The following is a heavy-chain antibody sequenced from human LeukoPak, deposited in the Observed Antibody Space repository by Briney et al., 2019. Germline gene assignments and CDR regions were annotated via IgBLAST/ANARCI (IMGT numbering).Heavy chain of an antibody. CDR2: IYYSGST. D-gene: IGHD2-8*02. CDR1: GYSISSGYY. J-gene: IGHJ4*02. Sequence: SETLSLTCAVSGYSISSGYYWGWIRQPPGKGLEWIGSIYYSGSTYYNPSLKSRVTISVDTSKNQFSLKLSSVTAADTAVYYCALGGVAEYWGQGTLVTVSS. V-gene: IGHV4-38-2*01. CDR3: ALGGVAEY.